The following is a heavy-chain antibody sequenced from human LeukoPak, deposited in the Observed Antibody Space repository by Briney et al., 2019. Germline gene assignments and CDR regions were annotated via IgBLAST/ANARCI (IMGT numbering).Heavy chain of an antibody. CDR2: ISGSGGSA. D-gene: IGHD6-13*01. CDR1: GFTFSSYA. V-gene: IGHV3-23*01. CDR3: ATTAAGTVIDFDY. Sequence: GGSLRLSRAASGFTFSSYAMSWVRQAPGKGLEWVSAISGSGGSAYYADSVKGRFTISRDNSKNTLYLQMDSLRAEDTAVYYCATTAAGTVIDFDYWGQGTLVTVSS. J-gene: IGHJ4*02.